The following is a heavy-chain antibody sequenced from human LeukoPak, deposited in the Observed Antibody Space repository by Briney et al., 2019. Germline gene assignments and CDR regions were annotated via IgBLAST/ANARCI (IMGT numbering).Heavy chain of an antibody. V-gene: IGHV3-21*01. D-gene: IGHD6-19*01. Sequence: GGSLRLSCAASGFTFSSYSMTWVRQAPGKGLEWVSSISSSSSYIYYADSVKGRFTISRDNAKNSLYLQMNSLRAEDTAVYYCAREHGSSGWYRGWFDPWGQGTLVTVSS. J-gene: IGHJ5*02. CDR1: GFTFSSYS. CDR3: AREHGSSGWYRGWFDP. CDR2: ISSSSSYI.